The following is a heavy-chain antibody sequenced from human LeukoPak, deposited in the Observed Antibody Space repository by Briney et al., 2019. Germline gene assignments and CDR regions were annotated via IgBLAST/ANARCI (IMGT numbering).Heavy chain of an antibody. V-gene: IGHV4-34*01. Sequence: PSETLALTCAVYGGSLSGHYWSWIRHSPGKGQEWIGDIYHDGRTKYSPSLKSRVTILLDTSKNEVSLRLTPVTAADTALYFCAREPEPQDYGDTVNAYDLWGQGTMVIVSS. CDR2: IYHDGRT. D-gene: IGHD4-17*01. CDR3: AREPEPQDYGDTVNAYDL. J-gene: IGHJ3*01. CDR1: GGSLSGHY.